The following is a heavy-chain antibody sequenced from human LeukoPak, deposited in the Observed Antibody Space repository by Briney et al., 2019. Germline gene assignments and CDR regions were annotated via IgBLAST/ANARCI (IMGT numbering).Heavy chain of an antibody. CDR2: VYYSGNT. D-gene: IGHD2-21*01. J-gene: IGHJ4*02. Sequence: SETLSLTCTVSGGSISSFYWSWIRQSPGKGLEWIGYVYYSGNTNYNPSLKSRVTISVDTSKNQFSLKLTSVTAADTAVYYCACFTVVVIAQNDYWGQGTLVTVSS. V-gene: IGHV4-59*08. CDR3: ACFTVVVIAQNDY. CDR1: GGSISSFY.